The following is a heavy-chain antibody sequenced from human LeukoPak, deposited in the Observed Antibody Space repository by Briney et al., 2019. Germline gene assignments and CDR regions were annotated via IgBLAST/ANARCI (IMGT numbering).Heavy chain of an antibody. V-gene: IGHV3-33*01. CDR2: MWYDGSNE. Sequence: PGGSLRLSCAASGFTFSSYGMHWVRQAPGKGLEWVAGMWYDGSNEYYANSVKGRFTISRDSSKNTLYLQMNSLRAEDTAVYYCARDGDNILTGFYDYWGQGTLVTVSS. CDR3: ARDGDNILTGFYDY. D-gene: IGHD3-9*01. CDR1: GFTFSSYG. J-gene: IGHJ4*02.